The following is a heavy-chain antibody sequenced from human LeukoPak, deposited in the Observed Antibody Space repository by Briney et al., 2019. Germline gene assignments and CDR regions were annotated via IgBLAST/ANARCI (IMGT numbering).Heavy chain of an antibody. CDR3: ARARGAGPGAHFDY. CDR1: GFTFSSYW. Sequence: SGGSLRLSCAASGFTFSSYWMTWVRQAPGKGLEWVANIKPDGSEKYYVDSVKGRFTISRDNAKNSLFLQMNSLRAEDTAVYYCARARGAGPGAHFDYWGQGTPVIVSS. CDR2: IKPDGSEK. J-gene: IGHJ4*02. D-gene: IGHD3-10*01. V-gene: IGHV3-7*03.